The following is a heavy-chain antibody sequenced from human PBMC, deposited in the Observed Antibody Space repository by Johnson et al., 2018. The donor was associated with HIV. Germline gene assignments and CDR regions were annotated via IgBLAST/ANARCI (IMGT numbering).Heavy chain of an antibody. CDR3: ARDLGRPEAFDV. Sequence: QVQLVESGGGVVQPGRSLRLSCAASGFTFSSYAMHWVRQAPGKGLEWVAVILYDGSNKYYADSVKGRFTISREKSKNTMYVQMNSMRVGDTAVYYCARDLGRPEAFDVWGQWTMCTVSS. V-gene: IGHV3-30*04. CDR1: GFTFSSYA. J-gene: IGHJ3*01. CDR2: ILYDGSNK. D-gene: IGHD1-26*01.